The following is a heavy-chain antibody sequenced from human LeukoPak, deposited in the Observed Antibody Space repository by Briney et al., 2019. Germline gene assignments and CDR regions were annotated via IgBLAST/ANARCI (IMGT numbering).Heavy chain of an antibody. Sequence: ASVKVSCKASGYTLTGYYMHWLRQAPGQGLEWMGWINPNSGDTNYAQKFQGRDTMTRDTSISTAYMELSRLTSDDTAVYYCAKNPYEYYFDYWGQGTLVTVSS. CDR1: GYTLTGYY. J-gene: IGHJ4*02. D-gene: IGHD5-12*01. CDR3: AKNPYEYYFDY. CDR2: INPNSGDT. V-gene: IGHV1-2*02.